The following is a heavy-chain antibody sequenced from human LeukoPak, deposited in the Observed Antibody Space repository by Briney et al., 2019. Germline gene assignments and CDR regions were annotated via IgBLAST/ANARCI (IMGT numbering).Heavy chain of an antibody. Sequence: PSETLSLTCTVSGGSISNYYWNWLRHPPGKGLEWIGYIYYSGTTNYNPSLKSRVTMSLDTSKNQFSLRVTSVTAADTAVYYCARGFDSKSTYFDYWGQGTLVTVSS. V-gene: IGHV4-59*01. CDR2: IYYSGTT. J-gene: IGHJ4*02. CDR1: GGSISNYY. D-gene: IGHD5-12*01. CDR3: ARGFDSKSTYFDY.